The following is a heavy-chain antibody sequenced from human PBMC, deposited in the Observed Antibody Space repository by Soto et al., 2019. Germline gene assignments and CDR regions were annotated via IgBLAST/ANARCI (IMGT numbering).Heavy chain of an antibody. D-gene: IGHD6-19*01. J-gene: IGHJ4*02. V-gene: IGHV4-4*02. CDR2: IYHSGST. Sequence: QVQLQESGPGLVKPSGTLSLTCAVSGGSISSSNWWSWVRQPPGKGLEWIGEIYHSGSTNYNPSLKRRVTISVDKSKNQFSLKLSSVTAADTAVYYCARVSSSTGQWLPAEVDYWGQGTLVTVSS. CDR3: ARVSSSTGQWLPAEVDY. CDR1: GGSISSSNW.